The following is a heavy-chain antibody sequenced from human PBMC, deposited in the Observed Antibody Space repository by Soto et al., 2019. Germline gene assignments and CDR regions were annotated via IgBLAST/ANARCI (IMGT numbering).Heavy chain of an antibody. CDR1: GVSIGSHDW. Sequence: SSETLSLICAVSGVSIGSHDWWTWVRQPPGKGLEWIGESHQSGNTHYNSSLESRVTISLDKSKNHFSLQLSSVTVADTAVYYCATRDTGRVYWGQGTLVTVSS. CDR3: ATRDTGRVY. CDR2: SHQSGNT. D-gene: IGHD5-18*01. J-gene: IGHJ4*02. V-gene: IGHV4-4*02.